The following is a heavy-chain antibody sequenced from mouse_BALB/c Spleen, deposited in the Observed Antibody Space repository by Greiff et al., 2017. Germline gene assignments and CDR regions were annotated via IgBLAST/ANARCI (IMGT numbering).Heavy chain of an antibody. CDR2: ISSGGSYT. Sequence: EVQVVESGGGLVKPGGSLKLSCAASGFTFSSYTMSWVRQTPEKRLEWVATISSGGSYTYYPDSVKGRFTISRDNAKNTLYLQMSSLKSEDTAMYYCTPYYGNSAWFAYWGQGTLVTVSA. D-gene: IGHD2-10*01. V-gene: IGHV5-6-4*01. CDR3: TPYYGNSAWFAY. J-gene: IGHJ3*01. CDR1: GFTFSSYT.